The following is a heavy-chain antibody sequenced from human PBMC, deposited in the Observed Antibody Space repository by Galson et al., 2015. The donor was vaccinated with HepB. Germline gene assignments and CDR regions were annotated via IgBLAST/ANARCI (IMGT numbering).Heavy chain of an antibody. Sequence: QSGAEVKKPGESLKISCKGSGYSFTSYWIGWVRQMPGKGLEWMGIIYPGDSDTRYSPSFQGQVTISADKSISTAYLQWSSLKASDTAMYYCARRFGEFQQSYGMDVWGQGTTVTVSS. CDR3: ARRFGEFQQSYGMDV. CDR2: IYPGDSDT. D-gene: IGHD3-10*01. CDR1: GYSFTSYW. V-gene: IGHV5-51*01. J-gene: IGHJ6*02.